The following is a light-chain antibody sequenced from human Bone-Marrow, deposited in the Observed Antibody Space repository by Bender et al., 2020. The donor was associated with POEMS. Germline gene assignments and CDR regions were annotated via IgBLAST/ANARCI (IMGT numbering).Light chain of an antibody. Sequence: QSALTQPASVSGSPGQSITISCTGTSTDVGNYNLVSWYQQHPDKAPKLMIYESTQRPSGVSNRFSGSKSGNTASLTISGLQAEDEADYYCCSYAGSSTYVFGTGTKVTVL. CDR1: STDVGNYNL. CDR2: EST. V-gene: IGLV2-23*01. J-gene: IGLJ1*01. CDR3: CSYAGSSTYV.